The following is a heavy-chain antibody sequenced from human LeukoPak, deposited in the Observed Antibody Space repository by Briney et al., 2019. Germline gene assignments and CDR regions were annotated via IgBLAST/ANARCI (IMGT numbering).Heavy chain of an antibody. J-gene: IGHJ4*02. Sequence: SETLSLTCTVSGGSISGYYWSWIRQPPGKGLEWIGYIYYSGSTNYNPSLKSRVTISVDTSKNQFSLKLSSVTAADTAVYYCASGDSSGYYAVPHYWGQGTLVTVSS. V-gene: IGHV4-59*01. CDR3: ASGDSSGYYAVPHY. CDR1: GGSISGYY. D-gene: IGHD3-22*01. CDR2: IYYSGST.